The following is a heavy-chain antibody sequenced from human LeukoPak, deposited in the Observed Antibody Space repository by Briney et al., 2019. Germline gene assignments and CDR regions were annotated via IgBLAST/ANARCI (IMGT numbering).Heavy chain of an antibody. CDR2: INGDGSDT. J-gene: IGHJ5*02. D-gene: IGHD1/OR15-1a*01. Sequence: GGSLRLSCAASGFTFSGYWMNWARQSPGKGLVWVSCINGDGSDTLYADSVKGRFTISRDNAKNTLYLQMSSLRVEDTAVYYCARDPRNKGFDPWGQGTLVTVSS. V-gene: IGHV3-74*01. CDR3: ARDPRNKGFDP. CDR1: GFTFSGYW.